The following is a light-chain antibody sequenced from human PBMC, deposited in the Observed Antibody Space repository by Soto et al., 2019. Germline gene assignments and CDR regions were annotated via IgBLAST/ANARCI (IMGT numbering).Light chain of an antibody. CDR3: QKYNSASFT. CDR2: AAS. Sequence: DIQMTQSPSSLSASVGDRVTITCWASQGISNYVAWYQQKPGKAPQLLIYAASTLHSGVPSRLSGSGSGTDFTLTISSLQPEDVANYYCQKYNSASFTFGPGTKVYIK. CDR1: QGISNY. J-gene: IGKJ3*01. V-gene: IGKV1-27*01.